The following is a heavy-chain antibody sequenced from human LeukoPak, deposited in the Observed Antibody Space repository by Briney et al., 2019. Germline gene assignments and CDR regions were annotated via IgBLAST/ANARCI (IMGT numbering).Heavy chain of an antibody. D-gene: IGHD3-10*01. Sequence: PSETLSLTCSVSGGSISSYYWSWIRQPPGRGLEWIGYIYYTGSTNYNPSLKSRVTISVDTSKNQFSLKLSSVTAADTAVYYCARDRAAVDSYYFDYWGQGTLVTVSS. V-gene: IGHV4-59*01. CDR2: IYYTGST. CDR1: GGSISSYY. CDR3: ARDRAAVDSYYFDY. J-gene: IGHJ4*02.